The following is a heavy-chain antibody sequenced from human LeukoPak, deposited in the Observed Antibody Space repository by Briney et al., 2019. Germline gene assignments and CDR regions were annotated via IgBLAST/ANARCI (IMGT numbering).Heavy chain of an antibody. Sequence: GGSLRLSCAASGFTFSTYSMTWVRQAPGKGLEWISCISSSSNTIYYTNSVKGRFIVSRDNAKNSLYLQMNSLRAEDTAVYYCARDRPRYFEYWGQGTLVTVSP. CDR2: ISSSSNTI. V-gene: IGHV3-48*01. J-gene: IGHJ4*02. CDR1: GFTFSTYS. CDR3: ARDRPRYFEY.